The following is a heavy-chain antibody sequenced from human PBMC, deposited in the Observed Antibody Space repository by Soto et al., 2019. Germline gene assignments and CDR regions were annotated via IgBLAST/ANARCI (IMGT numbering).Heavy chain of an antibody. Sequence: EVQLLESGGGLGQPGGSLRLSCAASGFTFTNYAMSWVRQAPGKGLEWVSAISGSGGGTFYADSVQGRFTISRDNSKNTLYLQMNSLRAEDTAVYYCAKDRDKADSSSFRYWGQGTLVTVSS. D-gene: IGHD6-13*01. CDR2: ISGSGGGT. CDR1: GFTFTNYA. V-gene: IGHV3-23*01. CDR3: AKDRDKADSSSFRY. J-gene: IGHJ4*02.